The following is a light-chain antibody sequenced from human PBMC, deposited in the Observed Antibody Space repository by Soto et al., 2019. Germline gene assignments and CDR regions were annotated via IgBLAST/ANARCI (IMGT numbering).Light chain of an antibody. CDR2: GAS. CDR1: QSFNSIY. V-gene: IGKV3-15*01. CDR3: QQCNKWPPT. Sequence: EIVFTQSPGTLSLSPGERATLSLRASQSFNSIYLAWYQQKPGQAPRLLIYGASTRDTGIPARFSGSGSGTEFTLTISSLQSEDFAVYHCQQCNKWPPTFGQGTKVDIK. J-gene: IGKJ1*01.